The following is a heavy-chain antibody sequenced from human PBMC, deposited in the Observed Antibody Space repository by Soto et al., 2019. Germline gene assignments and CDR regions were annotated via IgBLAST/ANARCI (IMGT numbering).Heavy chain of an antibody. CDR2: IYSGGST. D-gene: IGHD5-12*01. J-gene: IGHJ4*02. Sequence: ESGGGLVQPGGSLRLSCAASGFTVSSNYMSWVRQAPGKGLEWVSVIYSGGSTYYADSVKGRFTISRDNSKNTLYLQMNSLRAEDTAVYYCARLKVVATIIFDYWGQGTLVTVSS. CDR1: GFTVSSNY. V-gene: IGHV3-66*01. CDR3: ARLKVVATIIFDY.